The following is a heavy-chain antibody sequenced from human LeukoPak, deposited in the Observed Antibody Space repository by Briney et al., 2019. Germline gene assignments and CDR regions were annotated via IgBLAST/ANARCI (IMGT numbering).Heavy chain of an antibody. D-gene: IGHD6-19*01. CDR1: GYSFTSYD. CDR3: ARSVWQWLPGTGYYYYYMDV. V-gene: IGHV1-8*01. CDR2: MNPNSGNT. Sequence: ASVKVSCRASGYSFTSYDINWVRQATGQGLEWMGWMNPNSGNTGYAQKFQGRVTMTRNTSISTAYMELSSLRSEDTAVYYCARSVWQWLPGTGYYYYYMDVWGKGTTVTISS. J-gene: IGHJ6*03.